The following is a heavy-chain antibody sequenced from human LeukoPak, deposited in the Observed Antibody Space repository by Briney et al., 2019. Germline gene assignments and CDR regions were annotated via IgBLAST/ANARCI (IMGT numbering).Heavy chain of an antibody. CDR3: AKDGRTIAARTFDY. CDR1: GFTVSSNY. J-gene: IGHJ4*02. D-gene: IGHD6-6*01. Sequence: GGSLRLSCAASGFTVSSNYMSWVRQAPGKGLEWVSAISGSGGSTYYADSVKGRFTISRDNSKNTLCLQMNSLRAEDTAVYYCAKDGRTIAARTFDYWGQGTLVTVSS. V-gene: IGHV3-23*01. CDR2: ISGSGGST.